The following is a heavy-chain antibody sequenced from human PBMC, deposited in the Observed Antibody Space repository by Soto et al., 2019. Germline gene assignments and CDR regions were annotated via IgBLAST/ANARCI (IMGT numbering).Heavy chain of an antibody. CDR3: ARSASGWYGYYDY. D-gene: IGHD6-19*01. Sequence: QVQLQESGPGLVKPSQTLSLTCTVSGGSISSGGYYWSWIRQHPGKGLEWIGYIYYSGSTYYNPSLKSRVXXSXDXRKNQFSLKLSSVTAADTAVYYCARSASGWYGYYDYWGQGTLVTVSS. V-gene: IGHV4-31*03. CDR2: IYYSGST. CDR1: GGSISSGGYY. J-gene: IGHJ4*02.